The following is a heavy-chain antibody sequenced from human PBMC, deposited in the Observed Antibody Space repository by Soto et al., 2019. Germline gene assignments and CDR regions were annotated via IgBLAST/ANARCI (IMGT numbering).Heavy chain of an antibody. V-gene: IGHV1-18*01. D-gene: IGHD3-3*01. Sequence: QVQLVQSGPEVKKPGASVKVSCKASGYTFNTNGFTWVRQAPGQGLEWMEWIGAHNGDTNYVQNFRGRVTMTVDASTTTSYLAPRSLTSYDTAVYLLARDWRGAEGFDPWGQGTLVTVSS. J-gene: IGHJ5*02. CDR3: ARDWRGAEGFDP. CDR2: IGAHNGDT. CDR1: GYTFNTNG.